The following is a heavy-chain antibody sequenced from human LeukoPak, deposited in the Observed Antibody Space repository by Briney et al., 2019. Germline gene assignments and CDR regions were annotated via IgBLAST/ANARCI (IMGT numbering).Heavy chain of an antibody. CDR2: IYHSGST. CDR3: ARIIGYYFDY. D-gene: IGHD2-15*01. J-gene: IGHJ4*02. CDR1: GYSISSGYY. V-gene: IGHV4-38-2*02. Sequence: SETLSLTCTVSGYSISSGYYWGWIRQPLGKGLEWIGSIYHSGSTYYNPSLKSRVTISVDTSKNQFSLKLSSVTAADTAVYYCARIIGYYFDYWGQGTLVTVSS.